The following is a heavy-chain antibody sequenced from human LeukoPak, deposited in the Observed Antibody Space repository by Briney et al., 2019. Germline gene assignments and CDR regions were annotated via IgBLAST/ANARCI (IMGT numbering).Heavy chain of an antibody. CDR1: GFTFSSYW. CDR3: ASEDCSGGSCYLDY. D-gene: IGHD2-15*01. CDR2: IKQDGSEK. Sequence: GGSLRLSCAASGFTFSSYWMSWVRQAPGKGLEWVANIKQDGSEKYYVDSVKGRFAISRDNAKNSLYLQMNSLRAEDTAVYYCASEDCSGGSCYLDYWGQGTLVTVSS. V-gene: IGHV3-7*01. J-gene: IGHJ4*02.